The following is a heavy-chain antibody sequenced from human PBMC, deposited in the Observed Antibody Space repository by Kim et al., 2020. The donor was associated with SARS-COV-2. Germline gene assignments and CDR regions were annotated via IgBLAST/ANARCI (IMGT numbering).Heavy chain of an antibody. Sequence: GGSLRLSCAASGFTFTNFAMSWVRQAPGQGLEWVSTITGNGVLTWYADSVKGRFTISRDNSKNTLYLQVNSLRAEDMAIYYCARTGQFDYWGQGNLVTVS. D-gene: IGHD1-1*01. V-gene: IGHV3-23*01. J-gene: IGHJ4*02. CDR1: GFTFTNFA. CDR3: ARTGQFDY. CDR2: ITGNGVLT.